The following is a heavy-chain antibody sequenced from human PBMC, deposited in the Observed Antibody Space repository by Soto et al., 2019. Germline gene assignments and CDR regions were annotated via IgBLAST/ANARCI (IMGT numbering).Heavy chain of an antibody. CDR1: GGSISSGGYY. D-gene: IGHD2-8*01. CDR3: ARERPYCTNGVCYTNWFDP. Sequence: SETLSLTCTVSGGSISSGGYYWSWIRHHPGKGLEWIGYIYYSGSTYCNPSLKSRVTISVDTSKNQFSLKLSSVTAADTAVYYCARERPYCTNGVCYTNWFDPWGQGTLVTVSS. V-gene: IGHV4-31*03. J-gene: IGHJ5*02. CDR2: IYYSGST.